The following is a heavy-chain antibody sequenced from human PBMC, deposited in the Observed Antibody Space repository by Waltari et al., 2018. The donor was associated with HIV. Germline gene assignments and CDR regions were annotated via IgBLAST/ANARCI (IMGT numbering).Heavy chain of an antibody. CDR2: INRDGSST. CDR3: ASGYSSSWRSDYYYYGMDV. CDR1: GFTFSSYW. J-gene: IGHJ6*02. D-gene: IGHD6-13*01. V-gene: IGHV3-74*01. Sequence: EVHLVESGGGLVQPGGSLRLSCAASGFTFSSYWMHWVRQAPGKGLGWVSRINRDGSSTSDADSVKGRCTISRDNAKNTLYLQMNSLRAEDTAVYYCASGYSSSWRSDYYYYGMDVWGQGTTVTVSS.